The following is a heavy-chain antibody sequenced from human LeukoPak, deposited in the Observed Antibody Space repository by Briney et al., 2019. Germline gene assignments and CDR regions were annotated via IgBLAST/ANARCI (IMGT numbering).Heavy chain of an antibody. J-gene: IGHJ1*01. V-gene: IGHV1-2*02. CDR1: GFTFTGYY. Sequence: GGSLRLSCAVSGFTFTGYYMHWVRQAPGQGLEWMGWINPNSGDTNYAQKFQGRVTMTRDTPISTAYMELGRLRSDDTAVYYCARVLIAASLCYWGQGTLVTVSS. D-gene: IGHD6-13*01. CDR3: ARVLIAASLCY. CDR2: INPNSGDT.